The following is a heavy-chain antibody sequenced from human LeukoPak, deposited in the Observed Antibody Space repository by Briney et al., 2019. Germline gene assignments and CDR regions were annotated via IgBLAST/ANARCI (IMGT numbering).Heavy chain of an antibody. CDR1: GFTFSSDA. CDR3: ARDRDRRYFDY. V-gene: IGHV3-30*04. D-gene: IGHD1-14*01. J-gene: IGHJ4*02. Sequence: QPGRSLRLSCAASGFTFSSDAMHWVRQAPGKGLEWVAVISYDGSNKYYADSVKGRFTISRDNSKNTLYLQMNSLRAEDTAVYYCARDRDRRYFDYWGQGTLVTVSS. CDR2: ISYDGSNK.